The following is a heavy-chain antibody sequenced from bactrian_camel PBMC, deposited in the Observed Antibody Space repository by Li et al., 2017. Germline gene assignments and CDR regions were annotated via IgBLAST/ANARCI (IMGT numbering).Heavy chain of an antibody. Sequence: VQLVESGGGSVQAGGSLRLSCVASGFNVNWNCWGWLRQVPGKEREAVAGIYGGFIETYYSSSVKGRFTISQDSAENILYLQMHSLKPEDTAMYYCAARSVGWCPLFEHWLGKRAYTPGGYFANWGQGTQVTVS. V-gene: IGHV3S6*01. CDR3: AARSVGWCPLFEHWLGKRAYTPGGYFAN. J-gene: IGHJ6*01. CDR1: GFNVNWNC. CDR2: IYGGFIET. D-gene: IGHD1*01.